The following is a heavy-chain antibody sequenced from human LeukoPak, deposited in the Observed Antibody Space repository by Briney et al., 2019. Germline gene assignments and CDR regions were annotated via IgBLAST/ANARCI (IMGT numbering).Heavy chain of an antibody. J-gene: IGHJ4*02. CDR1: GFTLSSDW. CDR2: IKKDGIEK. D-gene: IGHD2-2*01. V-gene: IGHV3-7*03. CDR3: AKDYCSSTSCPQKD. Sequence: GGSLRLSCVVSGFTLSSDWMSWVRQAPGKGLEWVANIKKDGIEKYYVESVKGRFTISRDNAKNSLYLQMNSLRAEDTAIYYCAKDYCSSTSCPQKDWGQGTLVTVSS.